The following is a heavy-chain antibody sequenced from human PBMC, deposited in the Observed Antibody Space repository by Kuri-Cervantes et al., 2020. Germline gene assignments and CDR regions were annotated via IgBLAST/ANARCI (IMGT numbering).Heavy chain of an antibody. CDR1: GFTFSSYA. Sequence: GGSLRLSCAASGFTFSSYAMHWVRQAPGKGLEWVAVISYDGSNKYYADSVKGRFTISRDNSKNTLYLQMNSLRAEDTAVYYCARDPYSSGWYSVHYYDSSGYFDYWGQGTLVTVSS. CDR2: ISYDGSNK. CDR3: ARDPYSSGWYSVHYYDSSGYFDY. V-gene: IGHV3-30-3*01. J-gene: IGHJ4*02. D-gene: IGHD3-22*01.